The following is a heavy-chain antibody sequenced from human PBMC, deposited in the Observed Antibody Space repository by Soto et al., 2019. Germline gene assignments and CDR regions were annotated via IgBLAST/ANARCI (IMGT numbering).Heavy chain of an antibody. V-gene: IGHV4-31*03. Sequence: QVHLQESGPGLVKPSQTLSLTCTVSGGSISSCDYYWSWIRQHPGKGLEWIGTSYFSGTTYYNPALKSRVIISVDASKSQFALKLSSVTAADTAVYYCARRDRSGFAYWLDTWGQGTLVTVSS. D-gene: IGHD3-22*01. CDR1: GGSISSCDYY. CDR2: SYFSGTT. J-gene: IGHJ5*02. CDR3: ARRDRSGFAYWLDT.